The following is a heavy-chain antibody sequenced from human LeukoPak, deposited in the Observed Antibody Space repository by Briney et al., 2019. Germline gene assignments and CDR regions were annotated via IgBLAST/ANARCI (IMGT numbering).Heavy chain of an antibody. D-gene: IGHD2-8*02. CDR1: VGSIDSYY. J-gene: IGHJ4*02. Sequence: PSETLSLTCTGSVGSIDSYYWSWIRQPPSKGLEWIGYIYYTGSTEYHPSLKSRVTISLDTSKNQFSLKLTSVTAADTAVYYCAGFNTVDYWGQGTLVTVSS. CDR3: AGFNTVDY. V-gene: IGHV4-59*12. CDR2: IYYTGST.